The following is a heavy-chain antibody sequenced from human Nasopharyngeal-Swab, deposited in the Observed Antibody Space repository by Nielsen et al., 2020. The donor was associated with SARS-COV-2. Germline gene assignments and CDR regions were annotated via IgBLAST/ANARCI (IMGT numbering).Heavy chain of an antibody. V-gene: IGHV1-18*01. J-gene: IGHJ4*02. CDR3: ARFRPGRQYSSSWYLDY. CDR2: ISAYNGNT. CDR1: GYTFTSYG. Sequence: ASVKVSCKASGYTFTSYGISWVRQAPGQGLEWMGWISAYNGNTNYAQKLQGRVTMTTDTSTSTAYMELRSLRSDDTAVYYCARFRPGRQYSSSWYLDYWGQGTLVTVSS. D-gene: IGHD6-13*01.